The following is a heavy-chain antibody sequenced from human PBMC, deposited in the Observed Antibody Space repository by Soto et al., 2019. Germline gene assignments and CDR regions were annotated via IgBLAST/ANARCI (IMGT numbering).Heavy chain of an antibody. CDR2: IYHSGST. Sequence: QVQLQESGPGLMKPSGTLSLTCAVSGGSISSSKWWSWVRQPPGKGLEWIGEIYHSGSTNYTPSLKSRVTISVDKSKNQFSLKLTSVTAADTAVYYCASKDYCDHGWFDPWGQGTLVTVSS. J-gene: IGHJ5*02. D-gene: IGHD4-17*01. CDR3: ASKDYCDHGWFDP. CDR1: GGSISSSKW. V-gene: IGHV4-4*02.